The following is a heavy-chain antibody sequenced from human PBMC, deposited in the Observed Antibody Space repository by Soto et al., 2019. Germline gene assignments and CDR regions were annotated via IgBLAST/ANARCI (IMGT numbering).Heavy chain of an antibody. CDR3: ARESSTYYYDSSGYFDY. V-gene: IGHV1-69*12. J-gene: IGHJ4*02. Sequence: QVQLVQSGAEVKKPGSSVKVSCKASGGTFSSYAISWVRQAPGQGLEWMGGIIPIFGTANYAQKFQGRVTITAXXSXSXXYMELSSLRSEDTAVYYCARESSTYYYDSSGYFDYWGQGTLVTVSS. CDR2: IIPIFGTA. CDR1: GGTFSSYA. D-gene: IGHD3-22*01.